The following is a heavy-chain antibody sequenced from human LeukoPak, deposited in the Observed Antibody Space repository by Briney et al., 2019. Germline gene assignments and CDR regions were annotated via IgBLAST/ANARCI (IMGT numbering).Heavy chain of an antibody. CDR3: ARLISTVEYYYYMDV. J-gene: IGHJ6*03. CDR2: IYTSGST. D-gene: IGHD3-16*01. CDR1: GGSISSYY. V-gene: IGHV4-4*09. Sequence: SETLSLTCTVSGGSISSYYWSWIRQPPGKGLEWIGYIYTSGSTNYDPSLKSRVTISVDTSKNQFSLKLSSVTAADTAVYYCARLISTVEYYYYMDVWGKGTTVTVSS.